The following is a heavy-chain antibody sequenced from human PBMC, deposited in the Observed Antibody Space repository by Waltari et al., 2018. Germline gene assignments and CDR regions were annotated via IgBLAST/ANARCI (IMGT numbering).Heavy chain of an antibody. CDR3: ARGFGSSWFDY. Sequence: QVQLVQSGAEVKKPGASVKVSCKPSGYTFTANYIHWGRQAPGQGLEWMGWINTNNGGPNYAQKLQGRVTMTRDTSINTAYMELSGLRFDDTAVYYCARGFGSSWFDYWGQGTLVTVSS. D-gene: IGHD6-13*01. V-gene: IGHV1-2*02. J-gene: IGHJ4*02. CDR2: INTNNGGP. CDR1: GYTFTANY.